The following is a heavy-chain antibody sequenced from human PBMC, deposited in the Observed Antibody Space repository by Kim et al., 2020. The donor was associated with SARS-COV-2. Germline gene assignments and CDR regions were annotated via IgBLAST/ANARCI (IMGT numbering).Heavy chain of an antibody. V-gene: IGHV3-23*01. D-gene: IGHD2-21*02. CDR2: ITGSGGTT. J-gene: IGHJ4*02. CDR1: GFTFSTYG. CDR3: ANTRGGVTAV. Sequence: GGSLRLSCAASGFTFSTYGMSWVRQAAGKGLEWVSGITGSGGTTSYADSVKGRFTISRDNTKNKLYLQMNSLRAEDTAVYYCANTRGGVTAVWGQGTMVT.